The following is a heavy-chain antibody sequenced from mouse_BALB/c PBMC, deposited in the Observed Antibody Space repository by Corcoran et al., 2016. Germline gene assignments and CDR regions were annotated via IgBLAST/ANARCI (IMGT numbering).Heavy chain of an antibody. V-gene: IGHV1S34*01. J-gene: IGHJ1*01. CDR2: ISCYNGAT. Sequence: LVKTGASVKISCKASGYSFNGYYMHWVKQSHGKSLEWIGYISCYNGATSYNQKFKGKATFNVDTSSSTAYMQFNSLTSEDSAVYYCARDGGSSYDWYVDVWGAGTTVTVSS. CDR1: GYSFNGYY. CDR3: ARDGGSSYDWYVDV. D-gene: IGHD1-1*01.